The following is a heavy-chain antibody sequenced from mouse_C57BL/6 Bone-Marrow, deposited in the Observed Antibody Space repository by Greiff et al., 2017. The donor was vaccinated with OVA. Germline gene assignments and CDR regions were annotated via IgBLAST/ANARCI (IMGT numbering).Heavy chain of an antibody. V-gene: IGHV14-4*01. J-gene: IGHJ3*01. CDR3: TLIYYYGSRVFAY. Sequence: EVQLQQSGAELVRPGASVKLSCTASGFNIKDDYMHWVKQRPEQGLEWIGWIDPENGDTEYASKFQGKATITADTSSNTAYLQLSSLTSEDTAVYYCTLIYYYGSRVFAYWGQGTLVTVSA. CDR1: GFNIKDDY. D-gene: IGHD1-1*01. CDR2: IDPENGDT.